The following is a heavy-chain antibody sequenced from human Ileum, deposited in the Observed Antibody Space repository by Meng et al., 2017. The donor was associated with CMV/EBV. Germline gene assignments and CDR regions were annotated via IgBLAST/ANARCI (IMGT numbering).Heavy chain of an antibody. V-gene: IGHV1-2*02. D-gene: IGHD2-2*01. CDR2: INPNTGGS. J-gene: IGHJ5*02. Sequence: ASVKVSCKASGYTFTGYYMHWVRQAPGQGPEWMGWINPNTGGSKYAQNFQGRVTMTRDTSINTAYMELNMLRHDDTAVYYCARDLGCDDLSCYDIGWDLWGQGTLVTGYS. CDR1: GYTFTGYY. CDR3: ARDLGCDDLSCYDIGWDL.